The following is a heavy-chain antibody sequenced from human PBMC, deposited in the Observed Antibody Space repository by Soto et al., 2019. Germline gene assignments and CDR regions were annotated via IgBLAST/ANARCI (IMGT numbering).Heavy chain of an antibody. V-gene: IGHV4-30-4*01. J-gene: IGHJ5*02. CDR2: IYYSGST. CDR1: GGSISSGDYY. D-gene: IGHD6-13*01. Sequence: TSETLSLTCTVSGGSISSGDYYWSWIRQPPGKGLEWIGYIYYSGSTYYNPSLKSRVTISVDTSKNQFSLKLSSVTAADTAVYYCAREALVVGSSWWGHNWFYPWGQGTLVTVSS. CDR3: AREALVVGSSWWGHNWFYP.